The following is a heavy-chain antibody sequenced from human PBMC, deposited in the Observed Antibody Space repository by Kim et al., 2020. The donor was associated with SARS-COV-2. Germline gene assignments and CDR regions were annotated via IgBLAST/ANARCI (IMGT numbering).Heavy chain of an antibody. V-gene: IGHV4-34*01. CDR2: MNHNGVI. CDR1: GGSFDGYY. D-gene: IGHD2-15*01. Sequence: SETLSLTCGVSGGSFDGYYWIWVRQSPGKGLEWIGEMNHNGVINHNPSLKDRVPISVDTSKKQFSLKLRSLTAADTAVYYCARGGRVVVAGTPDYWGQGTRDTVPS. CDR3: ARGGRVVVAGTPDY. J-gene: IGHJ4*02.